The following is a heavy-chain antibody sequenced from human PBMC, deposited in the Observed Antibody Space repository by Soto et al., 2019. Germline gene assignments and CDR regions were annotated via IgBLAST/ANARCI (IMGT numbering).Heavy chain of an antibody. CDR2: IYPGDSDT. D-gene: IGHD2-2*01. CDR3: ARFGHPQRKDYYGMGV. V-gene: IGHV5-51*01. J-gene: IGHJ6*02. CDR1: GYSFTSYW. Sequence: PGASLKISCKGSGYSFTSYWIGWVRQMPGKGLEWMGIIYPGDSDTRYSPSFQGQVTISADKSISTAYLQWSSLKASDTAMYYCARFGHPQRKDYYGMGVWGQGTTVTVSS.